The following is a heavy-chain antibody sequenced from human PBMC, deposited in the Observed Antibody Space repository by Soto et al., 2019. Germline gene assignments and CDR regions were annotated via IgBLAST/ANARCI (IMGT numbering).Heavy chain of an antibody. CDR1: GGSISSYY. J-gene: IGHJ5*02. CDR2: IYYSGST. D-gene: IGHD4-17*01. V-gene: IGHV4-59*01. Sequence: SETLSLTCTVSGGSISSYYWSWIRQPPGKGLEWIGYIYYSGSTNYNPSLKSRVTISVDTSKSQFSLKLSSVTAADTAVYYCARTVTTKSVGCWFDPWGQGTLVTVSS. CDR3: ARTVTTKSVGCWFDP.